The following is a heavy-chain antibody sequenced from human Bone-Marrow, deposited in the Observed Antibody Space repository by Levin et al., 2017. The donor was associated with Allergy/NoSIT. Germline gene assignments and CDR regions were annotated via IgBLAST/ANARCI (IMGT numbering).Heavy chain of an antibody. CDR3: ARHGSGYDPIYYYYGMDA. D-gene: IGHD5-12*01. Sequence: KVSCKGSGYSFRSYWIGWVRQMPGKGLEWMGIIFPGDSDTRYSPSFQGQVTISADKSISTAYLQWSSLKASDTATYYCARHGSGYDPIYYYYGMDAWGQGTTVTVSS. CDR1: GYSFRSYW. V-gene: IGHV5-51*01. CDR2: IFPGDSDT. J-gene: IGHJ6*02.